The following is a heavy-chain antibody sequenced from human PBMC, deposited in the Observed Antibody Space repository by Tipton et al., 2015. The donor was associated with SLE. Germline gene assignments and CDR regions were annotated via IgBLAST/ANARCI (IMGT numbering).Heavy chain of an antibody. CDR2: IYFSGNT. Sequence: TLSLTCSVSGASVSSYGYFWSWIRQHPDKGLEWIGYIYFSGNTYYNPSLKSRVIISLDTSNNRISLKLSSVTAADTAVYYCARAAGSSFGYNYYYMDDWGKGTTVTVSS. V-gene: IGHV4-31*03. D-gene: IGHD5-18*01. CDR3: ARAAGSSFGYNYYYMDD. CDR1: GASVSSYGYF. J-gene: IGHJ6*03.